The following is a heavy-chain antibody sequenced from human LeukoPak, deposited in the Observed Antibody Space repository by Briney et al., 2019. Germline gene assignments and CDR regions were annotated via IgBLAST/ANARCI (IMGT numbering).Heavy chain of an antibody. V-gene: IGHV3-48*03. CDR1: RFTLSSYE. CDR3: ARFAHKAAAGTKGYFDY. Sequence: PGGSVPLSCPASRFTLSSYEMNWLRQAPGKGLEWVSYISSSGSTIYYADSVKGRFTISRDNAKNSLYLQMNSLRAEDTAVYYCARFAHKAAAGTKGYFDYWGQGTLVTASS. CDR2: ISSSGSTI. J-gene: IGHJ4*02. D-gene: IGHD6-13*01.